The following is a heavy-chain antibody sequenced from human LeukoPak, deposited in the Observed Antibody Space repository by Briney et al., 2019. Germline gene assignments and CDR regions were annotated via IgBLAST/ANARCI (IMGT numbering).Heavy chain of an antibody. CDR3: ARHLYSYGENFDY. CDR2: IYYSGTT. V-gene: IGHV4-59*01. CDR1: GGSISSYY. D-gene: IGHD5-18*01. Sequence: SETLSLTCTVSGGSISSYYWSWIRQPPGKGLEWIGFIYYSGTTNYNPSLKSRVTISVDTSKNQFSLKLRSVTAADTAVYYCARHLYSYGENFDYWGQGTLVTVSS. J-gene: IGHJ4*02.